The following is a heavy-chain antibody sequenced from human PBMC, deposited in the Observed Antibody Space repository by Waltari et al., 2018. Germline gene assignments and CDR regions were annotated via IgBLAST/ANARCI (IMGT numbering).Heavy chain of an antibody. Sequence: EPGGGLVQPGDSLRPSCAVSGLKSYPYSLTWVRQAPGKGLEWISYISSGSDYIYYAESVEGRFTISRDNSKNSVFLEMKYLRVDDTAIYYCAGIRGGFWFFDIWGRGTLVSVSS. CDR2: ISSGSDYI. CDR1: GLKSYPYS. J-gene: IGHJ2*01. D-gene: IGHD3-10*01. V-gene: IGHV3-48*04. CDR3: AGIRGGFWFFDI.